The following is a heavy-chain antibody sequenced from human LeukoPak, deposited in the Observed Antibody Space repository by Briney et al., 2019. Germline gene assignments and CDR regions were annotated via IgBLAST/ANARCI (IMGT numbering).Heavy chain of an antibody. CDR3: VTGYNYSLIGSGSLDY. J-gene: IGHJ4*02. CDR1: GFTFDDYA. CDR2: ISWNSGSI. Sequence: GGSLRLSCAASGFTFDDYAMQWVRQAPGKGLEWVSGISWNSGSIGYADSVKGRFTISRDNVKNSLYLQMNSLRAEDMASSYCVTGYNYSLIGSGSLDYWGQGTMVTVSS. D-gene: IGHD3-10*01. V-gene: IGHV3-9*03.